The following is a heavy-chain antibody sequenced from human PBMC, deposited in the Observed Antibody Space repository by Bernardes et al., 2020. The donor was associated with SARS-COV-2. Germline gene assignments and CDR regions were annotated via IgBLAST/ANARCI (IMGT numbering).Heavy chain of an antibody. J-gene: IGHJ4*02. V-gene: IGHV3-30*04. CDR2: ISSDVSNN. Sequence: QNPGMGLDCVDVISSDVSNNAYEDTVQGRFTISRDTSTNTRYLQVDSLRTEDTAGYYCPIANASCSACYLLDYWGPGNRDNASS. CDR3: PIANASCSACYLLDY. D-gene: IGHD2-21*01.